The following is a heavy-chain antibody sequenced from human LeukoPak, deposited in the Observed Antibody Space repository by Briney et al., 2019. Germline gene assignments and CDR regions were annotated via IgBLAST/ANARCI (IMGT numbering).Heavy chain of an antibody. CDR3: AKDPSIAAAGGEGY. D-gene: IGHD6-13*01. J-gene: IGHJ4*02. V-gene: IGHV3-30*02. CDR1: GFTFSSYG. CDR2: IRYDGSNK. Sequence: PGGSLRLSCAASGFTFSSYGMHWVRQAPGKGLEWVAFIRYDGSNKYYADSVKGRFTISRDNSKNTLYLQMNSLRAEDTAVYYCAKDPSIAAAGGEGYWGQGTLVTVSS.